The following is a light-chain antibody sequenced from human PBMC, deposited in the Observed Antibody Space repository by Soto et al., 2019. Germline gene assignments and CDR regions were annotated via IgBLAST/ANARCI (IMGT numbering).Light chain of an antibody. V-gene: IGLV2-14*03. CDR1: SSDVGGYNY. CDR3: NSYSRSITYV. Sequence: QSVLTQPVSVSGSPGQSITISCTGTSSDVGGYNYVSWYQQHPGNAPKLMIYDVSNRPSGVSNRFSGSKSGNTASLTISGLQAEDEADYYCNSYSRSITYVFGTGTKVTVL. CDR2: DVS. J-gene: IGLJ1*01.